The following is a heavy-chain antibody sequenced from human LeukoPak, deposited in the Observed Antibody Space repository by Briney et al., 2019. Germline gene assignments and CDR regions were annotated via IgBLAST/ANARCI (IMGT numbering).Heavy chain of an antibody. V-gene: IGHV1-2*06. J-gene: IGHJ4*02. Sequence: ASVKVSCKASGYTFTCYYMHWVRQAPGQGLEWMGRINPNSGGTNYAQKFQGRVTMTRDASISTAYMELSRLRSDDTAVYYCARDHIPYGSGSYGYWGQGTLVTVSS. CDR2: INPNSGGT. D-gene: IGHD3-10*01. CDR1: GYTFTCYY. CDR3: ARDHIPYGSGSYGY.